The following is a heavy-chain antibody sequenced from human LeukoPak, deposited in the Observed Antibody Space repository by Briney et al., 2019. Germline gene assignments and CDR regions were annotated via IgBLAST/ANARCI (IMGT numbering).Heavy chain of an antibody. V-gene: IGHV4-59*01. CDR2: IYYSGST. CDR1: GGSIRNYY. D-gene: IGHD6-6*01. CDR3: ARRTDSGSWYFDL. Sequence: SETLSLTCTVSGGSIRNYYWSWIPQPPGMGLEWIGNIYYSGSTNYNPSLKSRVTISVETSKNQFSLNLSSVTAADTAVYYCARRTDSGSWYFDLWGRGTLVTVSS. J-gene: IGHJ2*01.